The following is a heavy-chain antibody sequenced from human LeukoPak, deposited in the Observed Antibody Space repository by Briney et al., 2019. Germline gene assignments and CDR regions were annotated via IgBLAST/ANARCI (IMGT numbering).Heavy chain of an antibody. D-gene: IGHD6-19*01. CDR1: GYTFTSYG. CDR3: ARDLRGWSPWVGY. CDR2: ISAYKGNT. V-gene: IGHV1-18*01. Sequence: ASVKLSCTASGYTFTSYGTSWVRHASGQGLECMGWISAYKGNTNYAQKLEGRVTMTTDTSTSTAYMEVRSLRSDDTAVYYCARDLRGWSPWVGYWGQGTLVTVSS. J-gene: IGHJ4*02.